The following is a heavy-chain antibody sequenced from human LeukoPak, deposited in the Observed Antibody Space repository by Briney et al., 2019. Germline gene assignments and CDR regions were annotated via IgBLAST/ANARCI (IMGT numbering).Heavy chain of an antibody. V-gene: IGHV4-39*01. CDR1: GASISTTNYY. Sequence: PSETLSLTCSVSGASISTTNYYWGWIRQPPGKGLLWIGSIYYTGSTYNSPSLKGRVTVSVDTSKNHFSLRLNSVTAADTAVYYCARHRGRNGGYSFDDWGQGTLVTVSS. CDR3: ARHRGRNGGYSFDD. J-gene: IGHJ4*02. D-gene: IGHD2-8*01. CDR2: IYYTGST.